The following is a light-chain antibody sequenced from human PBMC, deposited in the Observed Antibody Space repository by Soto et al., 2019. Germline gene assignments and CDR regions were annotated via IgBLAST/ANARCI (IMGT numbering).Light chain of an antibody. V-gene: IGKV3-11*01. CDR2: DAS. J-gene: IGKJ2*01. CDR3: QQRSNWPYT. Sequence: EIVLTQSPATLSLSPGERATLSCRASQSVRSYLVWYQHKPGQAPRLLIYDASNRATGIPARFSGSGSGTDFTLTISSLEPEDFAVYYCQQRSNWPYTFGQGTKLEIK. CDR1: QSVRSY.